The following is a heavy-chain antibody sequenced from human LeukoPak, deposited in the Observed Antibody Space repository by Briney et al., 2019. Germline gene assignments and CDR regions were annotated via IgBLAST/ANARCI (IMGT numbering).Heavy chain of an antibody. CDR3: ARTDSWYSSGWYWFDP. Sequence: GESLKISCKGSGYSFTSYWIGWVRPMPGKGLEWMGIIYPGDSDTRYSPSFQGQVTISADKSIITAYLQWSSLKASDTAMYYCARTDSWYSSGWYWFDPWGQGTLVTVSS. D-gene: IGHD6-19*01. CDR2: IYPGDSDT. J-gene: IGHJ5*02. CDR1: GYSFTSYW. V-gene: IGHV5-51*01.